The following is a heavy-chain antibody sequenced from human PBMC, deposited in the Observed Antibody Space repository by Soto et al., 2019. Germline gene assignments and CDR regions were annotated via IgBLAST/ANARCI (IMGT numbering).Heavy chain of an antibody. V-gene: IGHV3-33*06. J-gene: IGHJ4*02. CDR1: GFTFSSCG. D-gene: IGHD6-13*01. Sequence: QVQLVESGGGVVQPGRSLRLSCAASGFTFSSCGMHWVRQAPGKGLEWVALIWFDGSNKYYADSVKGRFTISRDNSKNTLYLQMSTLSADDTAVYCGAKGFTRRLTAAPFDYWGLGTLVTVSS. CDR2: IWFDGSNK. CDR3: AKGFTRRLTAAPFDY.